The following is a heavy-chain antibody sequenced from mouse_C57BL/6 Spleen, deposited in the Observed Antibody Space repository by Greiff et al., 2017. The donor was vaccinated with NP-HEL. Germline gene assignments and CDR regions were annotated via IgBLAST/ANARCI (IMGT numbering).Heavy chain of an antibody. CDR1: GYTFTSYW. V-gene: IGHV1-55*01. CDR2: IYPGSGST. CDR3: AREKPYYGSSYDYAMDY. D-gene: IGHD1-1*01. Sequence: VQLQQPGAELVKPGASVKMSCKASGYTFTSYWITWVKQRPGQGLEWIGDIYPGSGSTNYNEKFKSKATLTVDTSSSTAYMQLSSLTSEDSAVYYCAREKPYYGSSYDYAMDYWGQGTSVTVSS. J-gene: IGHJ4*01.